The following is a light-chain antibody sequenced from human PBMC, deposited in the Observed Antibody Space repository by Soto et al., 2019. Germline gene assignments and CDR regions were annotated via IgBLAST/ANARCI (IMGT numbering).Light chain of an antibody. V-gene: IGLV2-14*01. J-gene: IGLJ1*01. CDR3: SSYTSTSTPFV. CDR1: SSDVGGYNY. CDR2: EVS. Sequence: QSVLTQPASVSGSPGQSITISCTGTSSDVGGYNYVSWYQQYPGKAPKLIISEVSNRPSGVSNRFSGSKSGNTASLTISGLQAEDEADYYCSSYTSTSTPFVVGTGTKVTVL.